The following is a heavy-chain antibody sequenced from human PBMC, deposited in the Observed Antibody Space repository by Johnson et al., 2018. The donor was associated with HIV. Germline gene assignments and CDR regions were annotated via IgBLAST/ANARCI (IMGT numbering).Heavy chain of an antibody. V-gene: IGHV3-30-3*01. Sequence: VQLVESGGGLVKPGGSLRLSCAASGFTFSDYYMSWIRQAPGKGLEWVAVISYDGSNKYYADSVKGRFTISRDNSKNTLYLQMNSLRAEDTAIYYCARDSGEQLRYAFDIWGQGTMVTVSS. CDR2: ISYDGSNK. J-gene: IGHJ3*02. CDR1: GFTFSDYY. D-gene: IGHD3-10*01. CDR3: ARDSGEQLRYAFDI.